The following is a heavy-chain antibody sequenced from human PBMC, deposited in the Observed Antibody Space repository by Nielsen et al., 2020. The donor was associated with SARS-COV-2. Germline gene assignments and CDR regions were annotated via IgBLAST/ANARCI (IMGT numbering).Heavy chain of an antibody. CDR1: GFTFHTYT. Sequence: GESLKISCAASGFTFHTYTMNWVRQVPGKGLEWVSSISGNGRHIYYADSVKGRFTISRDNAENSLYMEMVRLGAEDTAVYYCATVGATDYWGQGTLVTVSS. D-gene: IGHD1-26*01. CDR2: ISGNGRHI. CDR3: ATVGATDY. V-gene: IGHV3-21*01. J-gene: IGHJ4*02.